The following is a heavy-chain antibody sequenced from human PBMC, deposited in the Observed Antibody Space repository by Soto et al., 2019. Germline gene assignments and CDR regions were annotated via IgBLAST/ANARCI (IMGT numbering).Heavy chain of an antibody. CDR3: ARGLLVPAATDPAYYFDY. J-gene: IGHJ4*02. CDR1: GGSISSGGYS. Sequence: PSETLSLTCAVSGGSISSGGYSWSWIRQPPGKGLEWIGYIYHSGSTHYNPSLKSRVTISVDRSKNQFSLKLSSVTAADTAVYYCARGLLVPAATDPAYYFDYWGQGTLVTVSS. CDR2: IYHSGST. V-gene: IGHV4-30-2*01. D-gene: IGHD2-2*01.